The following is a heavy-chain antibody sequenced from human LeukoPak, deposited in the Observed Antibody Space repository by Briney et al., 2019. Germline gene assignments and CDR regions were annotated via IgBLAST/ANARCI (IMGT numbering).Heavy chain of an antibody. CDR1: GFTFSTYA. CDR2: IRSNGATA. Sequence: GGSLRLSCAASGFTFSTYAMSWVRQAPGKGLEWVSTIRSNGATAYNADSVKGRFTISRDNSKNTVYLQMNSLRVEDTAIYYCARGQEFDDGVFDSWGQGTLVTVSS. J-gene: IGHJ4*02. CDR3: ARGQEFDDGVFDS. V-gene: IGHV3-23*01. D-gene: IGHD1-1*01.